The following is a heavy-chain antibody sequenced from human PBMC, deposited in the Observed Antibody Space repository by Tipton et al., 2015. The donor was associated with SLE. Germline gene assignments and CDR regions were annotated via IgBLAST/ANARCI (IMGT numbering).Heavy chain of an antibody. CDR2: IYYSGST. V-gene: IGHV4-59*01. CDR1: GGSISSDY. CDR3: ARVSTYYYGSGSYYRYWYFDL. D-gene: IGHD3-10*01. J-gene: IGHJ2*01. Sequence: TLSLTCAVYGGSISSDYWSWIRQPPGKGLEWIGYIYYSGSTNYNPSLKSRVTISVDTSKNQFSLKLSSVTAADTAVYYCARVSTYYYGSGSYYRYWYFDLWGRDTLVTVSS.